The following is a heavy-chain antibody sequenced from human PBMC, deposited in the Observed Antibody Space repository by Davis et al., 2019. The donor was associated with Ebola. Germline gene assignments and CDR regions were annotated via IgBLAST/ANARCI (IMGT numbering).Heavy chain of an antibody. CDR2: IWPDGRSQ. V-gene: IGHV3-33*01. D-gene: IGHD3-10*01. J-gene: IGHJ4*02. Sequence: GESLKISCAASGFTFSTCAMHWVRQAPGKGLEWVALIWPDGRSQKYAGSVQGRFSISRDNSKSTLYLQMNTLKVEDTAVYYCASGPSDYYSLPPQDYWGQGTRVTVSS. CDR1: GFTFSTCA. CDR3: ASGPSDYYSLPPQDY.